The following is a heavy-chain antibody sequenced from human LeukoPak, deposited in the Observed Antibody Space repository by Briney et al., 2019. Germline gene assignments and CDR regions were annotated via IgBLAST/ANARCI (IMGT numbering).Heavy chain of an antibody. Sequence: PGGSLRLSCAASGFRFSSYAMSWVRQAPGKGLEWVSAISCSGVSTYYADSVKGRFTVSRDNSRNTLDLQMSSLRAEDTAVYYCAKDERNWNYNLASQTYDWGQGTLVTVSS. CDR1: GFRFSSYA. V-gene: IGHV3-23*01. D-gene: IGHD1-7*01. J-gene: IGHJ4*02. CDR2: ISCSGVST. CDR3: AKDERNWNYNLASQTYD.